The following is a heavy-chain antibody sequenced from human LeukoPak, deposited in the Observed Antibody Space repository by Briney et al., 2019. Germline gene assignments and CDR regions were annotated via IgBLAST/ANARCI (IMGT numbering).Heavy chain of an antibody. CDR1: GYTFTRHA. D-gene: IGHD3-16*01. J-gene: IGHJ4*02. Sequence: ASVKVSCKASGYTFTRHAINWLRQAPGQWLEWMGWINMYTANPAYAQGFTERFVFSLDTSVTTAYLQISNLKTEGTAVYYCARHDNDDDFDYWGQGTLVTVSS. CDR2: INMYTANP. CDR3: ARHDNDDDFDY. V-gene: IGHV7-4-1*02.